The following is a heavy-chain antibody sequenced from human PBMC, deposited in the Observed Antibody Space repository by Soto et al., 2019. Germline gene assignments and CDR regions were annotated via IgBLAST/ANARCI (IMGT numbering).Heavy chain of an antibody. J-gene: IGHJ6*02. D-gene: IGHD3-10*01. CDR2: IIPIFGTA. Sequence: SVKVACKASGGTFSSYASSWVRQAPGQGLEWMGGIIPIFGTANYAQKFQGRVTITADESTSTAYMELSSLRSEDTAVYYCARVLSDGSGSPPYYYYGMDVWGQGTTVTVSS. CDR3: ARVLSDGSGSPPYYYYGMDV. CDR1: GGTFSSYA. V-gene: IGHV1-69*13.